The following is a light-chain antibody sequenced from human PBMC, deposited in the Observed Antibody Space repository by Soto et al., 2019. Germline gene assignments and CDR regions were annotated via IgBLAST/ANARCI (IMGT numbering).Light chain of an antibody. CDR3: QSYDSSLSSVV. Sequence: QSVLTQPTSVSGAAGQRVTISCTGSSSNIGAGYDVHWYQRLPGTAPKLLIYGNSNRPSGVPDRFSGSKSGTSASLAITGLQAEDEADYYCQSYDSSLSSVVFGGGTQLTV. CDR2: GNS. J-gene: IGLJ2*01. V-gene: IGLV1-40*01. CDR1: SSNIGAGYD.